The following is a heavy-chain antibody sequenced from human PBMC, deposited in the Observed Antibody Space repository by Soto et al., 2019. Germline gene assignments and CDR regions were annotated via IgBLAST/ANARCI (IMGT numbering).Heavy chain of an antibody. D-gene: IGHD1-26*01. J-gene: IGHJ3*02. CDR3: ARVRGSYGHDI. V-gene: IGHV1-69*08. CDR1: GGGFSSYT. Sequence: GTSVKVSCKASGGGFSSYTICWARQAPGQGLEWMGRILPILGRANDAQKFQGRVTITADKTTSTAYMELSSLRSEDMAVYYCARVRGSYGHDICGQGTMGTVSS. CDR2: ILPILGRA.